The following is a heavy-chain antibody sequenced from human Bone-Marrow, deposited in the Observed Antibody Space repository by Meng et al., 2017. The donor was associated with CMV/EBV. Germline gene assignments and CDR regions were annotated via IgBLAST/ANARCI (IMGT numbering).Heavy chain of an antibody. CDR2: INSDGSST. Sequence: GESLKISCAASGFTFGNYWMHWVRQAPGKGLVWVSRINSDGSSTTYADSVKGRFTISRDNAKNTLYLQMHSLRAEDTAVYYCASEYCDSTTCYDYWGQGTLVTVSS. CDR3: ASEYCDSTTCYDY. D-gene: IGHD2/OR15-2a*01. CDR1: GFTFGNYW. J-gene: IGHJ4*02. V-gene: IGHV3-74*01.